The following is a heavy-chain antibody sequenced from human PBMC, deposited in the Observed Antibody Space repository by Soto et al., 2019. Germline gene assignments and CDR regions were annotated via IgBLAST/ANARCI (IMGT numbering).Heavy chain of an antibody. CDR1: GSGYSFSNYY. Sequence: QVQLVQSGAEVKKPGASVKVSCKASGSGYSFSNYYMHWVRQAPGQGLEWMGIVNPSGGSTSYAQKFQGRVXMTTEXXTSTVYMELSSLRSEDTAVYYCATVTMTSENAFDIWGQGTMVTVSS. V-gene: IGHV1-46*01. CDR2: VNPSGGST. J-gene: IGHJ3*02. CDR3: ATVTMTSENAFDI. D-gene: IGHD3-22*01.